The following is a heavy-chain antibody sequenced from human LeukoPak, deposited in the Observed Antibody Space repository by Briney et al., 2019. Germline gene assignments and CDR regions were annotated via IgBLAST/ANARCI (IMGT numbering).Heavy chain of an antibody. J-gene: IGHJ4*02. CDR2: IIPIFGTA. CDR1: GGTFSSYA. D-gene: IGHD3-10*01. Sequence: SVKVSCKASGGTFSSYAISWVRQAPGQGLEWMGRIIPIFGTANYAQKFQGRVTITTDESTSTAYMELSSLRSEGTAVYYCARETYGTPIDYWGQGTLVTVSS. V-gene: IGHV1-69*05. CDR3: ARETYGTPIDY.